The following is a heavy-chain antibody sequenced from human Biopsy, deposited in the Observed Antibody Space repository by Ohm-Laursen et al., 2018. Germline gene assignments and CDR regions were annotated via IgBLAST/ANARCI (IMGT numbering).Heavy chain of an antibody. V-gene: IGHV4-34*01. Sequence: SDTLSLTCAVYGGSFSGYYWSWIRQPPGKGLEWIGEINHSGSTNYNPPLKSRVTISVDTSKNQFSLNLSSVTAADTAVYYCARRGSGGRSFDHWGQGTLVTVSS. D-gene: IGHD2-15*01. CDR3: ARRGSGGRSFDH. J-gene: IGHJ4*02. CDR2: INHSGST. CDR1: GGSFSGYY.